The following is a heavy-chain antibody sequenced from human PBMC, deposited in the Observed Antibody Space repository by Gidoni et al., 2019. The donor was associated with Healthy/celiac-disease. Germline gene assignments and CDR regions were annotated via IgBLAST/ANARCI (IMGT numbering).Heavy chain of an antibody. CDR1: GYSLTSDL. V-gene: IGHV5-51*01. D-gene: IGHD2-2*01. CDR2: IYPVDSDT. CDR3: ARQPGTGRGSTYYFDY. J-gene: IGHJ4*02. Sequence: EVQLVQSGAEVKKPGESLKISWKGSGYSLTSDLLGWVRQLPGKGLEWMGIIYPVDSDTRYSPSFPGQVTISADKSISTAYLQCSSLKASDTAMYYCARQPGTGRGSTYYFDYWGQGTLVTVSS.